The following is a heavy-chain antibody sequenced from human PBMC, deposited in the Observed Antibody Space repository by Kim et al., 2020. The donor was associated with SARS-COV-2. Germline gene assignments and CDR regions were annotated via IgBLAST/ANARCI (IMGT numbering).Heavy chain of an antibody. D-gene: IGHD3-22*01. V-gene: IGHV3-48*03. Sequence: KGRFTSSRDNSKNSLYLQMNSLRAEDTAVYYCARDRDYYDSSGYGYAFDIWGQGTMVTVSS. CDR3: ARDRDYYDSSGYGYAFDI. J-gene: IGHJ3*02.